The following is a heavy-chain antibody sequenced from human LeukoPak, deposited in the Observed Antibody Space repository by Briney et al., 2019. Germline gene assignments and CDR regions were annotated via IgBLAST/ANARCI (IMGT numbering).Heavy chain of an antibody. CDR2: ISGSGSST. Sequence: PWGSLRLSCAASGFTFTSYAMSWVRQAPGKGLEWVSGISGSGSSTYNADSVKGRFTISRDNSKNTLYLQMNSLRVEDTAVYYCAKGHYGDFPHWHDYWGQGTLVTVSS. CDR3: AKGHYGDFPHWHDY. CDR1: GFTFTSYA. D-gene: IGHD4-17*01. V-gene: IGHV3-23*01. J-gene: IGHJ4*02.